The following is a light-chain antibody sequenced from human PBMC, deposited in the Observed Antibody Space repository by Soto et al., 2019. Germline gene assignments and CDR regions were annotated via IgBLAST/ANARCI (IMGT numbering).Light chain of an antibody. CDR1: SSNIGNNF. J-gene: IGLJ2*01. Sequence: SVLTQPPSTSGTPGQRVTISCSGSSSNIGNNFVFWYQHLPGTAPKLLIYSHNQRPSGVPDRFSGSTSGTSASLAISGLRSEDEADYYCAAWDDSLSGVVFGGGTKLTVL. V-gene: IGLV1-47*02. CDR3: AAWDDSLSGVV. CDR2: SHN.